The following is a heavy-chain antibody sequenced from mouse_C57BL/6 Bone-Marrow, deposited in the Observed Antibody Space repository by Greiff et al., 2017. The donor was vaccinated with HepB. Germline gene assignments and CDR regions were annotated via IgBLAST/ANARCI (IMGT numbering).Heavy chain of an antibody. CDR3: ARWGLLRAMDY. Sequence: VKLMESGAELVRPGTSVKVSCKASGYAFTNYLIEWVKQRPGQGLEWIGVINPGSGGTNYNEKFKGKATLTADKSSSTAYMQLSSLTSEDSAVYFCARWGLLRAMDYWGQGTSVTVSS. J-gene: IGHJ4*01. V-gene: IGHV1-54*01. CDR2: INPGSGGT. CDR1: GYAFTNYL. D-gene: IGHD2-3*01.